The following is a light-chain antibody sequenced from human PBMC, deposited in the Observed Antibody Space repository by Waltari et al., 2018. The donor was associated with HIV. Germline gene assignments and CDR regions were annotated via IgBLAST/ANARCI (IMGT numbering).Light chain of an antibody. V-gene: IGLV2-8*01. J-gene: IGLJ1*01. Sequence: SALPTPPPASGDAAQPVTTTSSATTSADGGYSYVTWFQHHPGKAPKLLIYEVNKWPSGVPNRFSGSKSGNTASLTVSGLQAEDEADYYCCSYAGTNHCYVFGTGTKVTVL. CDR3: CSYAGTNHCYV. CDR2: EVN. CDR1: TSADGGYSY.